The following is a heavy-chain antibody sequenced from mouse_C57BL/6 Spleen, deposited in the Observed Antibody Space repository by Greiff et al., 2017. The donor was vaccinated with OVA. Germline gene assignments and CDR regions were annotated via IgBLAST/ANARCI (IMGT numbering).Heavy chain of an antibody. J-gene: IGHJ3*01. CDR2: INPNNGGT. D-gene: IGHD1-1*01. V-gene: IGHV1-18*01. Sequence: EVQLQQSGPELVKPGASVKIPCKASGYTFTDYNMDWVKQSHGKSLEWIGDINPNNGGTIYNQKFKGKATLTVDKSSSTAYMELRSLTSEDTAVYYCARGGYGSSYAYWGQGTLVTVSA. CDR3: ARGGYGSSYAY. CDR1: GYTFTDYN.